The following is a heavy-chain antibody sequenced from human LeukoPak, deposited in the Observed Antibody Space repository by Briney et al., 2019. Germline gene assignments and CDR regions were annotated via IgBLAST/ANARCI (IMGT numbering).Heavy chain of an antibody. J-gene: IGHJ4*02. Sequence: SETLSLTCAVSGGSISSGGYSWSWIRQPPGKGLEWIGYIYHSGSTYYNPSLKSRVTISVDRSKNQFSLKLSSVTAADTAVYYCARGGYYDSSGYSNWGQGTLVTVSS. V-gene: IGHV4-30-2*01. CDR3: ARGGYYDSSGYSN. D-gene: IGHD3-22*01. CDR1: GGSISSGGYS. CDR2: IYHSGST.